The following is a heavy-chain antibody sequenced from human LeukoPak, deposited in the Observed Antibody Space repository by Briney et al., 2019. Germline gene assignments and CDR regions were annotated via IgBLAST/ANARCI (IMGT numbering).Heavy chain of an antibody. J-gene: IGHJ4*02. Sequence: GASVKVSRKASSYTFTSYGISWVRQAPGQGLEWMGWISAYNGNTNYAQKLQGRVTMTTDTSTSTAYMELRSLRSDDAAVYYCARRRRYSSGWNLDYWGQGTLVTVSS. V-gene: IGHV1-18*04. CDR2: ISAYNGNT. D-gene: IGHD6-19*01. CDR3: ARRRRYSSGWNLDY. CDR1: SYTFTSYG.